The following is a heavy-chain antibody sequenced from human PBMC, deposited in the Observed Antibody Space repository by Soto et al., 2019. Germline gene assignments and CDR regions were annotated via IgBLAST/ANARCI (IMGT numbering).Heavy chain of an antibody. CDR3: ARGAAYSDYDLEY. D-gene: IGHD4-17*01. J-gene: IGHJ4*02. CDR2: VSGTGGSA. Sequence: GGSLRLSWAASGFTFSCYAMTWVRQAPGKGLEWVSGVSGTGGSAYYADSVKGRFTISRDKSTNTLYLHMTSLSAEDTAVYYWARGAAYSDYDLEYWGQGTPVTVSS. CDR1: GFTFSCYA. V-gene: IGHV3-23*01.